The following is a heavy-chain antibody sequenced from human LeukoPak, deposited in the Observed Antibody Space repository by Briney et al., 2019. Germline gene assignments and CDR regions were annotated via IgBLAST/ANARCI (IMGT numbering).Heavy chain of an antibody. D-gene: IGHD6-19*01. CDR1: GFTVSSNY. J-gene: IGHJ1*01. CDR2: IYSGGST. V-gene: IGHV3-53*01. Sequence: GGSLRLSCAASGFTVSSNYMSWVRQAPEKGLEWVSVIYSGGSTYYADSVKGRFTISRDNSKTTLYLQMNSLRAEDTAVYYCASTIAVAGPEYFQHWGQGTLVAVSS. CDR3: ASTIAVAGPEYFQH.